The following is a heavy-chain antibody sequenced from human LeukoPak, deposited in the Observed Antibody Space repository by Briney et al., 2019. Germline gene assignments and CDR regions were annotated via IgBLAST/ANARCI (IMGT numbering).Heavy chain of an antibody. J-gene: IGHJ4*02. CDR2: ISGSGGST. V-gene: IGHV3-23*01. D-gene: IGHD1-26*01. CDR1: GFTVSSNY. CDR3: AKDRAWELTFDY. Sequence: GSLRLSCAASGFTVSSNYMSWVRQAPGKGLEWVSAISGSGGSTYYADSVKGRFTISRDNSKSTLYLQMNSLRAEDTAVYYCAKDRAWELTFDYWGQGTLVTVSS.